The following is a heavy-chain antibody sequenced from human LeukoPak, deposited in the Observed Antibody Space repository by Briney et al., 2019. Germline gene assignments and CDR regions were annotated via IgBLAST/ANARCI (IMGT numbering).Heavy chain of an antibody. V-gene: IGHV7-4-1*02. CDR2: INTNTGNP. Sequence: ASVKVSCKASGYTFTSYAMNWVRQAPGQGLEWMGWINTNTGNPTYAQGFTGRFVFSLDTSVSTAYLQISSLKAEDTAVYYCARDTHTDPSSWESNYFDYWGQGTLVTVSS. CDR1: GYTFTSYA. CDR3: ARDTHTDPSSWESNYFDY. D-gene: IGHD6-13*01. J-gene: IGHJ4*02.